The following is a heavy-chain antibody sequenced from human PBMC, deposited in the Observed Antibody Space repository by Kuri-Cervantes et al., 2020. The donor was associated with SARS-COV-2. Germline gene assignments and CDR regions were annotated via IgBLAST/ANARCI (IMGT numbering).Heavy chain of an antibody. J-gene: IGHJ4*02. CDR1: GYSISSGYY. CDR2: IYHSGGT. D-gene: IGHD6-13*01. V-gene: IGHV4-38-2*02. CDR3: AREDSSSWLYSYDY. Sequence: ESLKISCTVSGYSISSGYYWGWIRQPPGKGLEWIGSIYHSGGTYYNPSLKSRVTISVDTSKNQFSLKLSSVTAADTAVYYCAREDSSSWLYSYDYWGQGTLVTVSS.